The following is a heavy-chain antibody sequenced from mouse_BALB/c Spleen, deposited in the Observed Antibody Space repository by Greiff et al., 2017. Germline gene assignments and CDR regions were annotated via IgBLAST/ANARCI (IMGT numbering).Heavy chain of an antibody. CDR1: GDSITSGY. D-gene: IGHD1-1*01. V-gene: IGHV3-8*02. CDR3: ARRGTVAPYAMDY. J-gene: IGHJ4*01. CDR2: ISYSGST. Sequence: DVKLQESGPSLVKPSQTLSLTCSVTGDSITSGYWNWIRKFPGNKLEYMGYISYSGSTYYNPSLKSRISITRDTSKNQYYLQLNSVTTEDTATYYCARRGTVAPYAMDYWGQGTSVTVAS.